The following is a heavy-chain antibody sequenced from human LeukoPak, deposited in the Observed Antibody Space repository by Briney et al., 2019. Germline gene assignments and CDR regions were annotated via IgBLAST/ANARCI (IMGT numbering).Heavy chain of an antibody. J-gene: IGHJ6*02. CDR2: ISSSGSTI. CDR1: GFTFSSYE. CDR3: ARGGEDYYYYYGMDV. V-gene: IGHV3-48*03. Sequence: GGSLRLSCAASGFTFSSYEMNWVRQAPGKGLEWVSCISSSGSTIYYADSVKGRFTISRDNAKSSLYLQMNSLRAEDTAVYYCARGGEDYYYYYGMDVWGQGTTVTVSS. D-gene: IGHD3-16*01.